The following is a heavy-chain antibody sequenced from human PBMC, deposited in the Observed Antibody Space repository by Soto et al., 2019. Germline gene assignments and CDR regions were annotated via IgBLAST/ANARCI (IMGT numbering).Heavy chain of an antibody. CDR2: IGGTGADT. J-gene: IGHJ5*01. D-gene: IGHD6-19*01. CDR1: RFTFCDYA. V-gene: IGHV3-23*01. CDR3: AKDAVAYNGKWDWFDS. Sequence: DVQLLESGGGLVQPGGSLTLSCAASRFTFCDYAMSWVRQAPGKGLEWVSAIGGTGADTYYADSVRGRFTVSRDNSKNTLFLQLNSLRDEDTAVYYCAKDAVAYNGKWDWFDSWGQGTLVTVSS.